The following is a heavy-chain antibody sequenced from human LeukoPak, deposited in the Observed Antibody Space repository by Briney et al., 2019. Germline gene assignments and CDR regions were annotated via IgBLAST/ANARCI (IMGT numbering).Heavy chain of an antibody. Sequence: SETLSLTCTASGGSLSSYYWNWIRQPPGKGLEWIGYIFHSGSTNYNPSLKSRVTMSVDTSKNQFSLKVSSVTAADTAVYYCAREASSGWHIDYWGQGTLVTVSS. CDR3: AREASSGWHIDY. CDR1: GGSLSSYY. D-gene: IGHD6-19*01. J-gene: IGHJ4*02. CDR2: IFHSGST. V-gene: IGHV4-59*01.